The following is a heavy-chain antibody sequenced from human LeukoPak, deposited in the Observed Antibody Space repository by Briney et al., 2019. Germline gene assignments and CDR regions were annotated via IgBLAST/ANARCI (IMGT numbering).Heavy chain of an antibody. Sequence: PSETLSLTCTVSGGSISSYYWSWIRQPPGKGLEWIGYIYYSGSTNYNPSLRSRVTISVDTSKNQSSLKLSSVTAADTAVYYCARHVGSSSWYSYYHYGMDVWGQGTTVTVSS. CDR1: GGSISSYY. D-gene: IGHD6-13*01. CDR3: ARHVGSSSWYSYYHYGMDV. J-gene: IGHJ6*02. CDR2: IYYSGST. V-gene: IGHV4-59*08.